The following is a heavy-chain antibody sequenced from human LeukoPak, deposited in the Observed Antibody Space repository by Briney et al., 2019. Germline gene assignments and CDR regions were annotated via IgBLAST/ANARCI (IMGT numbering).Heavy chain of an antibody. V-gene: IGHV3-7*03. CDR2: IKQDGSEI. CDR1: GFTFSNYW. D-gene: IGHD7-27*01. CDR3: VRDKLTGASRLDY. Sequence: GGSLRLSCAASGFTFSNYWMSWVRQAPGKELEWVANIKQDGSEIYYVDSVKGRFTISRDNAKNSLHLQMNSLRAEDTAVYYCVRDKLTGASRLDYWGQGTLLTVSS. J-gene: IGHJ4*02.